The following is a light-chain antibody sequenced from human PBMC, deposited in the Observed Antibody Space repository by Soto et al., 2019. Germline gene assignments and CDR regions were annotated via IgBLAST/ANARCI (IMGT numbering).Light chain of an antibody. CDR3: SSYTHISTWV. CDR2: EVS. V-gene: IGLV2-14*01. Sequence: QSALTQPASVSGSPGQSITISCTGTSSDVGGYDHVSWYQQHPGKAPEGMIYEVSNQPSGVSNRFSIYKSGNTASLTSSELQAADEADYYCSSYTHISTWVFGGGTKLTVL. J-gene: IGLJ2*01. CDR1: SSDVGGYDH.